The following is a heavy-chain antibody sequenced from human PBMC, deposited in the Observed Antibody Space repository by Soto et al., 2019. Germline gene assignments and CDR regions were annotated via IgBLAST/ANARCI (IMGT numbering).Heavy chain of an antibody. CDR3: ARAHSRIQGLYYCYGMEV. V-gene: IGHV1-69*13. J-gene: IGHJ6*02. CDR1: GGTFSSYA. CDR2: IIPIFGTA. D-gene: IGHD2-21*01. Sequence: ASVKGCCKAAGGTFSSYAISWVRQAPRQGLEWMGGIIPIFGTANYAQKFQGRVTITADESTSTAYMELSSLRSEDTAVYYCARAHSRIQGLYYCYGMEVWGPATTVTVS.